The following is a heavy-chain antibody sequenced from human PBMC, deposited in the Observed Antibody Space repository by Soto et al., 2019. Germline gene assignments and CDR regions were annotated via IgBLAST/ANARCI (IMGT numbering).Heavy chain of an antibody. D-gene: IGHD3-22*01. V-gene: IGHV3-23*01. J-gene: IGHJ3*02. CDR2: SSGSGGST. Sequence: VWSLRLSCEASGFTFSSYAMSWVRQAPGKGLEWVSASSGSGGSTYYADCVKVRFTISRDNSKITLYLQMNSLRAEDTAVYYCAKMGYYDSSGYAHDALDIWGQGTMVTVSS. CDR1: GFTFSSYA. CDR3: AKMGYYDSSGYAHDALDI.